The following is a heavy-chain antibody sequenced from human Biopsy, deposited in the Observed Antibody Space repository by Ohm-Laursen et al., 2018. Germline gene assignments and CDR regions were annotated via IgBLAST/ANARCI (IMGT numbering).Heavy chain of an antibody. D-gene: IGHD2-2*02. CDR2: ISGSGGNT. J-gene: IGHJ4*02. V-gene: IGHV3-23*01. CDR3: AKGGYCTISSCYMDLDY. Sequence: GSLRLSCSASGFTFSDYAMNWVRQAPGKGLEWVSTISGSGGNTYHADSVRGRFTVSRDGSKSTLYLQMSSLSAEDTAFYYCAKGGYCTISSCYMDLDYWGQGTLVTVSS. CDR1: GFTFSDYA.